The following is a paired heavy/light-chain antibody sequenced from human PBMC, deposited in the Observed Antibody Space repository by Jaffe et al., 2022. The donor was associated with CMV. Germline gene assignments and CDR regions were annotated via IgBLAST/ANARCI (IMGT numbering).Light chain of an antibody. J-gene: IGKJ4*01. CDR3: QQGSSFPVT. CDR2: DAA. CDR1: QGISNW. V-gene: IGKV1-12*01. Sequence: DIQMTQSPSSVSASVGDRVTITCRASQGISNWLAWYQQRPGKAPKNVIYDAATLQSGVPSRFSGSGSGTDFTLNISSLQPEDVATYYCQQGSSFPVTFGGGTKVEIK.
Heavy chain of an antibody. Sequence: EVQLVESGGGLAQPGGSLRLSCTVSGFTLSNYAMSWVRQTTGEGLEFVSYISGGGGTTYQAESVKGRFTISRDNSKNMLFLQMNSLRVEDAAVYYCAKDFRFCPGATCHSWFDAWGQGTVVTVSS. CDR2: ISGGGGTT. CDR3: AKDFRFCPGATCHSWFDA. J-gene: IGHJ5*02. CDR1: GFTLSNYA. V-gene: IGHV3-23*04. D-gene: IGHD2-8*02.